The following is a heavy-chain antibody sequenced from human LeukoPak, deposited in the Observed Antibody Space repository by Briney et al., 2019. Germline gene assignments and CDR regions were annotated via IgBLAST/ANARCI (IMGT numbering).Heavy chain of an antibody. CDR2: IYSSGST. Sequence: PSETLSLTCTVSGGSIRGYYCNWLRQPPGEGLEWIGFIYSSGSTAYNPSLKSRVTISLDTSKNQFSLRLNSVTAADMAVYYCARLGGYSSGWYVGYWGQGTLVTVSS. V-gene: IGHV4-59*01. CDR1: GGSIRGYY. J-gene: IGHJ4*02. D-gene: IGHD6-19*01. CDR3: ARLGGYSSGWYVGY.